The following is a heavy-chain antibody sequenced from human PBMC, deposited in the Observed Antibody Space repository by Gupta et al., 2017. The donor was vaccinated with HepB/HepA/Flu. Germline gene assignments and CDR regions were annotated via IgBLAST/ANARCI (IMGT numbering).Heavy chain of an antibody. V-gene: IGHV4-34*01. CDR1: GGSFSGYY. J-gene: IGHJ3*02. Sequence: QVQLQQWGAGLLKPSETLSLTCAVYGGSFSGYYWSWIRQPPGKGLEWIGEINHSGSTNYNPSLKSRVTISVDTSKNQFSLKLSSVTAADTAVYYCARVPRFNYCSSTSCYTGVKRNDAFDIWGQGTMVAVSS. D-gene: IGHD2-2*02. CDR3: ARVPRFNYCSSTSCYTGVKRNDAFDI. CDR2: INHSGST.